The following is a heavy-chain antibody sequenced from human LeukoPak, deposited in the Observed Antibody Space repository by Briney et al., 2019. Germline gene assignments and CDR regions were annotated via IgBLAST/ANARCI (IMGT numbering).Heavy chain of an antibody. Sequence: TGGSLRLSCAASGFTFSSYAMSWVRQAPGKGLEWASVISGSGGSTYYADSVKGRFTISRDNSKNTLYLQMNSLRAEDTAVYYCAKDISNYYDSSGYIDYWGQGTLVTVSS. CDR2: ISGSGGST. V-gene: IGHV3-23*01. CDR1: GFTFSSYA. J-gene: IGHJ4*02. D-gene: IGHD3-22*01. CDR3: AKDISNYYDSSGYIDY.